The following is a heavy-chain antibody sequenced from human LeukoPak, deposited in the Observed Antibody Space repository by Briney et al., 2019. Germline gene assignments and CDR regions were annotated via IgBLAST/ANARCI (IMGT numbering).Heavy chain of an antibody. V-gene: IGHV3-33*01. CDR1: GFTFSNYA. J-gene: IGHJ4*02. CDR3: ARQSPLDLYFDY. Sequence: PGGFLRLSCAASGFTFSNYAMHWVRQAPGKGLEWVAVIWYDGSNKFYADSAKGRFTVSRDNSKNTLYLQMNSLRAEDTAVFYCARQSPLDLYFDYWGQGTLVTVSS. D-gene: IGHD1-1*01. CDR2: IWYDGSNK.